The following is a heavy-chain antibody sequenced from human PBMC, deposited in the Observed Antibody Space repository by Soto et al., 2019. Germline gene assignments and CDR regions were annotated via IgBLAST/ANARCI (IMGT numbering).Heavy chain of an antibody. CDR1: GGTTSGYA. CDR3: ARALDYDSRGPSLTDNDYGMDV. V-gene: IGHV1-69*13. CDR2: IIPIFGTA. J-gene: IGHJ6*02. Sequence: ASAKVCCKAFGGTTSGYAISWVRQAPGRGLERMGGIIPIFGTANYAKKFKGRVKITADESKRTAYMELSSLRSEDADVYYCARALDYDSRGPSLTDNDYGMDVWGQGTTVTVSS. D-gene: IGHD3-22*01.